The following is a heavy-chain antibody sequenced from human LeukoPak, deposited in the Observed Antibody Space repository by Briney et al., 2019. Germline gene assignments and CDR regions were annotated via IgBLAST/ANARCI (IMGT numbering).Heavy chain of an antibody. CDR3: ARAVGFCGGGNCYSDAFDV. J-gene: IGHJ3*01. CDR1: GGSISSGSYS. Sequence: SQTLSLTCAVSGGSISSGSYSWSWSRRPLGQGLEWIGNIYQSGSTYYNPSLKSRVAMSVDRSKNQFSLKLSSVTAADTAVYYCARAVGFCGGGNCYSDAFDVWGQGTVVTVSS. V-gene: IGHV4-30-2*01. CDR2: IYQSGST. D-gene: IGHD2-15*01.